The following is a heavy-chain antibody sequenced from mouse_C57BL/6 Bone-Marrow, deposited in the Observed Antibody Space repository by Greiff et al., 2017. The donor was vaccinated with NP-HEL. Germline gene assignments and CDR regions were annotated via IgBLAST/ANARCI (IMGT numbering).Heavy chain of an antibody. Sequence: QVQLQQPGTELVKPGASVKLSCKASGYTFTSYWMHWVKQRPGQGLEWIGNINPSNGGTNYNEKFKSKATLTVDKSSSTAYMQLSSLTSEDSAVYYCANGINYYGSSHWYFDVWGTGTTVTVSS. CDR1: GYTFTSYW. J-gene: IGHJ1*03. D-gene: IGHD1-1*01. CDR3: ANGINYYGSSHWYFDV. V-gene: IGHV1-53*01. CDR2: INPSNGGT.